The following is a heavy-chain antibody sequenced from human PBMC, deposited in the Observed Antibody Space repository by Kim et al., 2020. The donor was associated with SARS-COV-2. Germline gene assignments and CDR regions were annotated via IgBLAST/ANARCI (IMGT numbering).Heavy chain of an antibody. D-gene: IGHD4-17*01. CDR1: GFTFSSYS. CDR2: ISTRSSYT. CDR3: TRDGPPGDYGAWYGP. J-gene: IGHJ5*02. Sequence: GGSLRLSCAASGFTFSSYSMNWVRQAPGSGPEWVSSISTRSSYTYYTDSVKGRFTISRDNAQNLLYLQMNSLRAEDTAVYYCTRDGPPGDYGAWYGPWGQGTRVTVYS. V-gene: IGHV3-21*01.